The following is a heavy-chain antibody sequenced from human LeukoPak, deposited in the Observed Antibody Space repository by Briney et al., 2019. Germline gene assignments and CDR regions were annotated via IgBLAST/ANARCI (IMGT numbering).Heavy chain of an antibody. CDR1: GFTFSSYA. CDR2: ISYDRSNK. D-gene: IGHD2-2*01. V-gene: IGHV3-30*04. Sequence: PGGSLRLSCAASGFTFSSYAMHWVRQAPGKGLEWVAFISYDRSNKYYEDFVKGLFTISRDNYKKPLFQKKNSMTADDTADYYCAGGQGIVILPAAMPVYYWGQGTLVTVSS. J-gene: IGHJ4*02. CDR3: AGGQGIVILPAAMPVYY.